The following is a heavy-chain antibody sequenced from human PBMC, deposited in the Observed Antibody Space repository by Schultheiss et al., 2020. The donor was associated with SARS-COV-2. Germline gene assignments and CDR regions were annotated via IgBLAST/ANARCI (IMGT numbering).Heavy chain of an antibody. CDR2: ISSNGGST. V-gene: IGHV3-64*01. J-gene: IGHJ6*03. Sequence: GESLKISCAASGFTFSSYAMHWVRQAPGKGLEYVSAISSNGGSTYYANSVKGRFTISRDNSKNTLYLQMGSLRAEDMAVYYCARDNPSGYLYYYMDVWGIGTTVTVSS. CDR3: ARDNPSGYLYYYMDV. D-gene: IGHD3-22*01. CDR1: GFTFSSYA.